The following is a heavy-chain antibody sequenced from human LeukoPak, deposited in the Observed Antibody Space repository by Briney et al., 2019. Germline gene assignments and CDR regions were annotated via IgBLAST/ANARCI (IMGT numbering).Heavy chain of an antibody. J-gene: IGHJ5*01. CDR3: ARLQGSWFDS. CDR1: GGSFSGYY. D-gene: IGHD5-24*01. Sequence: PSETLSLTCAVYGGSFSGYYWGWIRQPPGKGLEWIGTIYYSGSTYYNPSLKTRVTISVDTSKNQFSLKLISVTAADTGVYYCARLQGSWFDSWGQGTLVTVSS. V-gene: IGHV4-34*01. CDR2: IYYSGST.